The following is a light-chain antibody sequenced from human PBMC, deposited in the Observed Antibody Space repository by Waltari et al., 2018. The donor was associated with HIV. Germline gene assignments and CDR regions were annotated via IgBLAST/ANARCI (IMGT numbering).Light chain of an antibody. CDR2: GDN. CDR3: AAWDARLNEYL. Sequence: QSVLTQPHSASGTPGQRVIISCSGSNSNVGSDVVNWYQQLPGTAPKLLLYGDNERPSGVPDRFSGSKSGASASRAISDLQSEDEAEYYCAAWDARLNEYLFGTGTKVTVL. CDR1: NSNVGSDV. V-gene: IGLV1-44*01. J-gene: IGLJ1*01.